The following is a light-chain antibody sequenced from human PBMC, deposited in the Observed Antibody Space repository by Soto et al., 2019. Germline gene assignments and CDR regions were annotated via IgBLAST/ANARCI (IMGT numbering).Light chain of an antibody. CDR3: HQYGTSPYT. V-gene: IGKV3-20*01. J-gene: IGKJ2*01. CDR1: QSVSSSY. CDR2: GAS. Sequence: EIVLTQSPGTLSLSPGERATLSCRASQSVSSSYLAWYQQNPGPAPRLLISGASSRATAIPDRFSGSGSGTNFTLTNSRLELEDFAVYYWHQYGTSPYTFCRGTKLEIK.